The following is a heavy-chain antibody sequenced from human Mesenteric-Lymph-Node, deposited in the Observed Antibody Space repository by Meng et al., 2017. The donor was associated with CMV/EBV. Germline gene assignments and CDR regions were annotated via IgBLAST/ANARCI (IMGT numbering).Heavy chain of an antibody. Sequence: SETLSLTCAVYGGSFSGYYWSWIRQPPGKGLEWIGEINHTGGTNYNPSLKSRVTISVDTSKNQVSLRLSSVTAADTAVYYCARGYYDLWSSFSENWFDPWGQGTLVTVSS. V-gene: IGHV4-34*01. D-gene: IGHD3-3*01. CDR3: ARGYYDLWSSFSENWFDP. CDR1: GGSFSGYY. CDR2: INHTGGT. J-gene: IGHJ5*02.